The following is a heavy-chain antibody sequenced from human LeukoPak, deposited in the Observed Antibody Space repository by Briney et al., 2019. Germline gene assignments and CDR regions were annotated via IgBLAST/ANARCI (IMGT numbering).Heavy chain of an antibody. CDR3: AREVDLGKWFDP. D-gene: IGHD7-27*01. Sequence: VASVKVSCKASGGTFSSYTISWVRQAPGQGLEWMGWISAYNGNTNYAQKLQGRVTMTTDTSTSTAYMELRSLRSDDTAVYYCAREVDLGKWFDPWGQGTLVTVSS. J-gene: IGHJ5*02. CDR2: ISAYNGNT. V-gene: IGHV1-18*01. CDR1: GGTFSSYT.